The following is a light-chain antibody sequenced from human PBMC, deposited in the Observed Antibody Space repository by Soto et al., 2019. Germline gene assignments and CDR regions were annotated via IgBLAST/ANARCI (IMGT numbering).Light chain of an antibody. CDR2: EVS. CDR3: ASLATTNFV. V-gene: IGLV2-14*01. CDR1: SSDVGAYNL. Sequence: LTQPASVSGSPGQSGTISCTGTSSDVGAYNLVSWYQHHPDKAPKLIISEVSNRPSGVSDRFSGYKSGNTASLTISGLQDEDEADYYCASLATTNFVFGTGTKVAV. J-gene: IGLJ1*01.